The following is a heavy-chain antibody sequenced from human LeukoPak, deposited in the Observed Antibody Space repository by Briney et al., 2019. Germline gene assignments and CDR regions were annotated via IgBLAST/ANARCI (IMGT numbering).Heavy chain of an antibody. J-gene: IGHJ6*03. CDR1: GYTFTSYG. Sequence: ASVKVSCKASGYTFTSYGISWVRQAPGQGLEWMGWISAYNGNTNYAQKLQGRVTMTTDTSTSTAYMELRSLRSDDTAVYYCARDLHRGYSYGYRYYYYYMDVWGKGTTVTISS. V-gene: IGHV1-18*01. CDR2: ISAYNGNT. CDR3: ARDLHRGYSYGYRYYYYYMDV. D-gene: IGHD5-18*01.